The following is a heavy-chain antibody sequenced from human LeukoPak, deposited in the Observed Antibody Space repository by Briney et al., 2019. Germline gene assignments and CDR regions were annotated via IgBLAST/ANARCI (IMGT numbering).Heavy chain of an antibody. V-gene: IGHV3-23*01. J-gene: IGHJ6*03. CDR1: GLTFSNYG. Sequence: GGTLRLSCVASGLTFSNYGISWVRQAPGKGLEWVSAISSTGGTTYYADSVKGHFTISRDNSKNTVYLQMNSLSAEDTVVYYCAKNGDRGAYCSGGTCYPYYYYYMDVWGKGTTVTISS. D-gene: IGHD2-15*01. CDR2: ISSTGGTT. CDR3: AKNGDRGAYCSGGTCYPYYYYYMDV.